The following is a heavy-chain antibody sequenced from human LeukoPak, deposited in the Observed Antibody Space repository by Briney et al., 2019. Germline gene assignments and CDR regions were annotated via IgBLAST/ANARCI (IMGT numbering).Heavy chain of an antibody. CDR1: GFTFDDYA. V-gene: IGHV3-9*01. J-gene: IGHJ3*02. CDR3: ARGRSWPQAFDI. Sequence: GGSLRLPCAASGFTFDDYAMHWVRQAPGKGLEWVSGINWNTNSIKYADSVKGRFTISRDNAKNTLYLQMNSLRAEDTAVYYCARGRSWPQAFDIWGQGTMVTVSS. CDR2: INWNTNSI. D-gene: IGHD1-26*01.